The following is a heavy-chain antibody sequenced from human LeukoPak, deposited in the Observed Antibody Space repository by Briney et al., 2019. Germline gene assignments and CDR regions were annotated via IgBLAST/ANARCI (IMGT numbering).Heavy chain of an antibody. CDR2: ISGSGGGT. Sequence: GGSLRLSCAASGFTFSGYAMGWVRQAPGKGLEWVSLISGSGGGTYYADSVKGRFNIFRDNSKNTQDLQMNSLRVEDTAVYYCAKTGTEDGYNIYFDHWGQGTLVTVSS. J-gene: IGHJ4*02. CDR3: AKTGTEDGYNIYFDH. D-gene: IGHD5-24*01. V-gene: IGHV3-23*01. CDR1: GFTFSGYA.